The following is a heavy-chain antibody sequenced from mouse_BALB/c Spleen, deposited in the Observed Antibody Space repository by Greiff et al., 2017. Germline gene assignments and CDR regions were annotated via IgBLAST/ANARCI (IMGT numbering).Heavy chain of an antibody. Sequence: LQQPGSELVRPGASVKLSCKASGYSFTSYWMHWVKQRPGQGLEWIGNIYPGSGSTNYDEKFKSKATLTVDTSSSTAYMQLSSLTSEDSAVYYCTLAGWFAYWGQGTLVTVSA. V-gene: IGHV1S22*01. J-gene: IGHJ3*01. CDR2: IYPGSGST. CDR1: GYSFTSYW. CDR3: TLAGWFAY. D-gene: IGHD1-1*01.